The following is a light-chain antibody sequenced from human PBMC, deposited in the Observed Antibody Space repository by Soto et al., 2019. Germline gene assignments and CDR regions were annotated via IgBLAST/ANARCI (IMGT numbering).Light chain of an antibody. CDR3: SSYTSSNCFIL. V-gene: IGLV2-14*01. J-gene: IGLJ2*01. CDR1: STDIGGFYY. CDR2: EVT. Sequence: QSALTQPASVSGSPGQSITISCTGTSTDIGGFYYVSWYQQHPGKAPKLIIYEVTNRPSGISHRFSGSRSGNTASLTISGLQADDEADYYCSSYTSSNCFILFGGGTKLTVL.